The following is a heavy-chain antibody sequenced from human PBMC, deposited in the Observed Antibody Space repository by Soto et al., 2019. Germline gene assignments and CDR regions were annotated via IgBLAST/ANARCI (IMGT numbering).Heavy chain of an antibody. CDR3: ARGQLGPTYYYYYGMDV. CDR1: GYTFTSYY. V-gene: IGHV1-46*01. J-gene: IGHJ6*02. D-gene: IGHD6-6*01. CDR2: INPSGGGT. Sequence: ASVKVSCKASGYTFTSYYMHWVRQAPGQGLEWMGIINPSGGGTSYAQKFQGRVTMTRDTSTSTVYMELSSLRSEDTAVYYCARGQLGPTYYYYYGMDVWGQGTTVTVSS.